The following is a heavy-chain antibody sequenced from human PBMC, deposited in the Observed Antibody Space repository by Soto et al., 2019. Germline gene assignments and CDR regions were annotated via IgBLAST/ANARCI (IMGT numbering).Heavy chain of an antibody. D-gene: IGHD1-20*01. CDR1: GGTVSSHA. CDR3: ARGGNLNAVYFCGMAV. J-gene: IGHJ6*02. V-gene: IGHV1-69*13. Sequence: SVKVSCKASGGTVSSHAISWVRQAPGQGLEWMGGIIPIFRTANSAQKYQRRVTITADESTSTAYMELSSLRSEDTAVYYCARGGNLNAVYFCGMAVWGHGTTVTVSS. CDR2: IIPIFRTA.